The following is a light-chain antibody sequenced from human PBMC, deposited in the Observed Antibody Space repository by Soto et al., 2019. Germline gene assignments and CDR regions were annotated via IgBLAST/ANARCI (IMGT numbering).Light chain of an antibody. CDR3: QQYYSTPT. V-gene: IGKV4-1*01. Sequence: DIVMTQSPDSLAVSLGDRATINCKSSQSVLYSSNNKNYLAWYQQKPGQPPKLLIYWASTRESGVPDRFSGSGSGTDFTLTISSLQAEDVAVYYCQQYYSTPTFGQGTKVDI. CDR2: WAS. J-gene: IGKJ1*01. CDR1: QSVLYSSNNKNY.